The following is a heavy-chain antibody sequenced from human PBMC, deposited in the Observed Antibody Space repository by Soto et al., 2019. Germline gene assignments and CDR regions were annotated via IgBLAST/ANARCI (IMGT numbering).Heavy chain of an antibody. CDR3: AKLRDILGYFDY. V-gene: IGHV3-23*01. J-gene: IGHJ4*02. Sequence: PGGSLRLSCAASGFTFSNYVLSWVRQAPGKGLEWVSTISDSGSSTYFAGSVKGRFTISRDNSKSTLYLQMNSLRAEDTAVYYCAKLRDILGYFDYWGQGALVTVS. CDR2: ISDSGSST. CDR1: GFTFSNYV. D-gene: IGHD3-9*01.